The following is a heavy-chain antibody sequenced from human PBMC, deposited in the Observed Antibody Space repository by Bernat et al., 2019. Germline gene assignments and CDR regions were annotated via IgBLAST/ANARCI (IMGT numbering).Heavy chain of an antibody. Sequence: EVQLLESGGGLVQPGGSLRVSCATSGFIFSNYAMSWVRQAPGKGLEWVSAISGSGGSTYYADSVKGRFTISRDNSKNTLYLQMNSLRAEDTAVYYCAKAGEGCSSTSCPVNYWGQGTLVTVSS. J-gene: IGHJ4*02. CDR3: AKAGEGCSSTSCPVNY. V-gene: IGHV3-23*01. D-gene: IGHD2-2*01. CDR2: ISGSGGST. CDR1: GFIFSNYA.